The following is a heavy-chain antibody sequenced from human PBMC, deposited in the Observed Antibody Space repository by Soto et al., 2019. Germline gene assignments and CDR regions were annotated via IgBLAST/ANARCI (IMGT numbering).Heavy chain of an antibody. CDR2: ISNTGSTV. Sequence: GGSLRLSCGASGFIFSNAEMNWVRQAPGKGLEWVSHISNTGSTVFCADSVKGRFTISRDNTKNSLYLQMNSLRAGDTAVYYCARAGSESRGYYFFDSWGQGAQVTVS. J-gene: IGHJ4*02. CDR3: ARAGSESRGYYFFDS. CDR1: GFIFSNAE. D-gene: IGHD3-22*01. V-gene: IGHV3-48*03.